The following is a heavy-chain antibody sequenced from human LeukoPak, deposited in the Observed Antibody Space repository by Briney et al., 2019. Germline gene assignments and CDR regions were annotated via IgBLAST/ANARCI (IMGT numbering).Heavy chain of an antibody. CDR2: INPSGDNT. V-gene: IGHV1-46*01. Sequence: ASVKVSCKASGYTFTNFGINWVRQAPGQGLEWIGIINPSGDNTWYAQKFQGRVTMTRDMATSTDYLEVSSLRAEDTAVYHCANPPTVTSFDYWGQGTLVTVSS. CDR1: GYTFTNFG. D-gene: IGHD4-11*01. CDR3: ANPPTVTSFDY. J-gene: IGHJ4*02.